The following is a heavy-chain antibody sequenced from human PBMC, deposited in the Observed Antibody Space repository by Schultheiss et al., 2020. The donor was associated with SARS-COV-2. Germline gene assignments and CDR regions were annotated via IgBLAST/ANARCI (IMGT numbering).Heavy chain of an antibody. V-gene: IGHV4-61*01. CDR1: GGSVSRGSYY. CDR3: ARYYYDGTGDNWFDP. Sequence: SETLSLTCTVSGGSVSRGSYYWSWIRQPPGKGLEWVGYIYYSGATNYNPSLKSRVTISADTSKNQFSLKLTSVTAADTAMYYCARYYYDGTGDNWFDPWGQGIQVTVSS. D-gene: IGHD3-22*01. J-gene: IGHJ5*02. CDR2: IYYSGAT.